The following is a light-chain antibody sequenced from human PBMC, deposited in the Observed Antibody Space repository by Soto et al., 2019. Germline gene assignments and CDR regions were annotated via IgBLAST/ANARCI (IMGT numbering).Light chain of an antibody. CDR3: QQHDSWPRT. J-gene: IGKJ1*01. Sequence: EIVMTQSPATLSVSPGERVTLSCRASQSVGNNLAWYQQKHGQAPRLLILGASTRHSGIPGRFSGSGSGTEFTITISSLQSEDFAVYYCQQHDSWPRTFGQGTKVDIK. V-gene: IGKV3-15*01. CDR2: GAS. CDR1: QSVGNN.